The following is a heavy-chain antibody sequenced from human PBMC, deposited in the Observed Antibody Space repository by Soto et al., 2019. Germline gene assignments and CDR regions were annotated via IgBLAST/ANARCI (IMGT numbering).Heavy chain of an antibody. V-gene: IGHV3-23*01. Sequence: GGSLRLSCAASGFTFSSYAMSWVRQAPGKGLEWVSAISGSGGSTYYADSVKGRFTISRDNSKNTLYLQMNSLRAEDTAVYYCARDQSYLDGSGSGMDVWGQGTTVTVSS. CDR3: ARDQSYLDGSGSGMDV. J-gene: IGHJ6*02. D-gene: IGHD3-10*01. CDR1: GFTFSSYA. CDR2: ISGSGGST.